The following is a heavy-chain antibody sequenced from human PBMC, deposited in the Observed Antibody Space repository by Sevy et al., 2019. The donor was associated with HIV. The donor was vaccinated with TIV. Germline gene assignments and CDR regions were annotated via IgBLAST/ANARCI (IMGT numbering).Heavy chain of an antibody. D-gene: IGHD2-8*01. V-gene: IGHV3-49*03. CDR2: IRSKAYGGTT. CDR3: TRDNGNFDDAFDI. J-gene: IGHJ3*02. Sequence: GGPLRLSCTASGFTFGDYAMSWFRQAPGKGLEWVGFIRSKAYGGTTEYAASVKGRFTISRDDSKSIAYLQMNSLKTEDAAVYYCTRDNGNFDDAFDIWGQGTMVTVSS. CDR1: GFTFGDYA.